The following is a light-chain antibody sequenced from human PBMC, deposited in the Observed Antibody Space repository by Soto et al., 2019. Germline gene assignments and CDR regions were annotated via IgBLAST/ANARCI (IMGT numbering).Light chain of an antibody. CDR1: QSVSSY. CDR2: DAS. V-gene: IGKV3-11*01. J-gene: IGKJ5*01. Sequence: EIVFTQSPATLSLSPRERPTLSCRASQSVSSYLAWYQQKPGQAPRLLIYDASNRATGIPARFSGSGSGTDFTLTISSLEPEDFAVYYCQQRSNWPSFGQGTRLEIK. CDR3: QQRSNWPS.